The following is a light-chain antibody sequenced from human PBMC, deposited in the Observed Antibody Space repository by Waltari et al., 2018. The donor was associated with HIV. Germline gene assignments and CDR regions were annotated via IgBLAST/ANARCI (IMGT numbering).Light chain of an antibody. CDR3: LQYNAFPLT. CDR1: ANVRGD. J-gene: IGKJ4*01. CDR2: AVS. V-gene: IGKV1-17*01. Sequence: DTQMTQSPSSLSASVGDRVTITCRASANVRGDSGWLQQTEGKAPKRLIYAVSNLQGGVPSTFNGSGFATEFTLTISSLQPEDFATYYCLQYNAFPLTFGGGTRV.